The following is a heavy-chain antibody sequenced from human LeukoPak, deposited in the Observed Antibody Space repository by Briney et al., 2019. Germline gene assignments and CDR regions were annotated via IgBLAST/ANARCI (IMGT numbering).Heavy chain of an antibody. CDR1: GDSISSTNFY. D-gene: IGHD2-15*01. V-gene: IGHV4-39*07. J-gene: IGHJ5*02. CDR3: ARGYCSGITSCPFIWFDP. Sequence: SEALSLTCTVSGDSISSTNFYWGWIRQPPGKGLEWIGSIYNTGSTYYNPSLKSRVTISVDSSKNQFSLKLSSVTAADTAVYYCARGYCSGITSCPFIWFDPWGQGALVTVSS. CDR2: IYNTGST.